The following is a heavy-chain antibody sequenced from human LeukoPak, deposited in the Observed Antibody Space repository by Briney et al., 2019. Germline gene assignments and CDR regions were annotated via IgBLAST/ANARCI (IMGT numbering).Heavy chain of an antibody. CDR2: FNHEDGET. CDR1: GYTLTELS. Sequence: GASVTVSCKVSGYTLTELSLHWVRQAPGKGLEWMGRFNHEDGETIYARKFQGRVTITDDTSTDTAYMELSSLRSEDTAVYFCAVSLTTGGYYGMDVWGQGTTVTVSS. V-gene: IGHV1-24*01. CDR3: AVSLTTGGYYGMDV. D-gene: IGHD1-1*01. J-gene: IGHJ6*02.